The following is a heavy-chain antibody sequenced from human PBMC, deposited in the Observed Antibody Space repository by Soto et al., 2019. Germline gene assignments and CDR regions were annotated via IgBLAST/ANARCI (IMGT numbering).Heavy chain of an antibody. CDR1: GYPVTAYY. J-gene: IGHJ3*02. CDR3: ARGGGVGVAGSAAFEM. V-gene: IGHV1-2*02. CDR2: INPATGAA. D-gene: IGHD3-3*01. Sequence: QLHLVQSGAVVKKPGASVTVSCSASGYPVTAYYMHWVRQAPGRGLEWMGGINPATGAAKYTQTFQGRVTMTRDPSTNTVFMELSGLTSEDTAVFYGARGGGVGVAGSAAFEMWGQGTLVTVSS.